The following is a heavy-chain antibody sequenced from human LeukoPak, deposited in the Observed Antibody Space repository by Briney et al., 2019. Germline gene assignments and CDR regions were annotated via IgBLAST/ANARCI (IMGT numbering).Heavy chain of an antibody. D-gene: IGHD5-12*01. J-gene: IGHJ4*02. Sequence: GGSLRPSCAASGFTLRGYDMSWVRQAPGKGLEWVAGINGSGGNTYYADSVKGRFTISRDNAKNTLYLQMNSLRAEETAVYYCAKKYSGYDFDYWGQGTLVTVSS. CDR3: AKKYSGYDFDY. V-gene: IGHV3-23*01. CDR2: INGSGGNT. CDR1: GFTLRGYD.